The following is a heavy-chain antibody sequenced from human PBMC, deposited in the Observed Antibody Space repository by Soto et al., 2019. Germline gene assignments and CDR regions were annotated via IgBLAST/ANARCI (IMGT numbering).Heavy chain of an antibody. D-gene: IGHD3-22*01. V-gene: IGHV1-18*01. CDR3: ARDYDSSGYREVFDY. Sequence: GASVKVSCKASGYTCTSYGISWVRQAPGQGLEWMGWISAYNGNTNYAQKLQGRVTMTTDTSTSTAYMELRSLRSDDTAVYYCARDYDSSGYREVFDYWGQGTLVTVSS. J-gene: IGHJ4*02. CDR2: ISAYNGNT. CDR1: GYTCTSYG.